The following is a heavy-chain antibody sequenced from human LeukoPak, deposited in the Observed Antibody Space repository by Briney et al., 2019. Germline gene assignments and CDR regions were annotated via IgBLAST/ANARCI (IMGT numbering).Heavy chain of an antibody. J-gene: IGHJ4*02. CDR3: AKSSGGRWLQSFDY. CDR1: GFTFDDYA. V-gene: IGHV3-9*01. CDR2: ISWNSGSI. Sequence: SRSLRLSCAASGFTFDDYAMHWVRQAPGKGLEWVSGISWNSGSIGYADSVKGRFTISRDNAKNSLYLQMNSLRAEDTALYYCAKSSGGRWLQSFDYWGQGTLVTVSS. D-gene: IGHD5-24*01.